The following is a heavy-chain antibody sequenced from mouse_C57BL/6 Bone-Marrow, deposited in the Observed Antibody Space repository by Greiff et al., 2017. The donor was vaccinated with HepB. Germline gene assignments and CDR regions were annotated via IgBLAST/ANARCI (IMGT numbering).Heavy chain of an antibody. D-gene: IGHD4-1*01. CDR1: GYSITSGYY. CDR2: ISYDGSN. V-gene: IGHV3-6*01. Sequence: EVKVEESGPGLVKPSQSLSLTCSVTGYSITSGYYWNWIRQFPGNKLEWMGYISYDGSNNYNPSLKNRISITRDTSKNQFFLKLNSVTTEDTATYYCARGTGTWGYFDYWGQGTTLTVSS. CDR3: ARGTGTWGYFDY. J-gene: IGHJ2*01.